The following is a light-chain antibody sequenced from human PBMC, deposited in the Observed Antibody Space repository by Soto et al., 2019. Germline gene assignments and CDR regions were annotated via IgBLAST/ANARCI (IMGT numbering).Light chain of an antibody. CDR3: QQYYKWPLT. CDR2: DAS. J-gene: IGKJ4*01. V-gene: IGKV1-5*01. Sequence: DIQMTQSPSTLSASVGDRVTITCRASQSISSWLAWYQQKPGKAPKLLIYDASSLESGVPSRFSGSGSGTEFTLTISSLESQDFAVYYCQQYYKWPLTFGGGTKVEIK. CDR1: QSISSW.